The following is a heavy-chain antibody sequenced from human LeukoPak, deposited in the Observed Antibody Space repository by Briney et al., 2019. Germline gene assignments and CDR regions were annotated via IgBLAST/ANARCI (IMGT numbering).Heavy chain of an antibody. CDR2: ISGTGSTI. CDR1: GFTFSDYY. CDR3: ARDPRTAIRSEYFQH. D-gene: IGHD2-2*02. Sequence: KSGGSLRLSCAASGFTFSDYYMTWIRQAPGKGLGWVSYISGTGSTIYYSDSVKGRFTISRDNAKNSLYLQMDSLRVEDTAVYYCARDPRTAIRSEYFQHWGQGTLVTVSS. V-gene: IGHV3-11*01. J-gene: IGHJ1*01.